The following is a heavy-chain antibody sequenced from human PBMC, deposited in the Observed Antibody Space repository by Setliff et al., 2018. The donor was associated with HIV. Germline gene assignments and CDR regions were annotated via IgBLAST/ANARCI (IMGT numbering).Heavy chain of an antibody. Sequence: PSETLSLTCAVSGYSISSGYYWGWIRQPPGKGLEWIGSIYHSGSTYYNPSLKSRVTISVDTSKNQFSLKLSSVTAADTAVYYCARQIAVAATPHYFDYWVPETLLVTVSS. J-gene: IGHJ4*03. CDR3: ARQIAVAATPHYFDY. CDR1: GYSISSGYY. D-gene: IGHD6-19*01. CDR2: IYHSGST. V-gene: IGHV4-38-2*01.